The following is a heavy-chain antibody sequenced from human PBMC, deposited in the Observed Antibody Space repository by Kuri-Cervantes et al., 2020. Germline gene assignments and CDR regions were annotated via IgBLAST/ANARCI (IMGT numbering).Heavy chain of an antibody. D-gene: IGHD5-18*01. V-gene: IGHV3-23*01. CDR1: GFTFSDYA. Sequence: GGSPRLSCAASGFTFSDYAMSWVRQAPGKGLEWVSAISGSGGSTYYADSVKGRFTISRDNAKNSLYLQMNSLRAEDTAVYYCARWGDTAMVREYYFDYWGQGTLVTVSS. J-gene: IGHJ4*02. CDR3: ARWGDTAMVREYYFDY. CDR2: ISGSGGST.